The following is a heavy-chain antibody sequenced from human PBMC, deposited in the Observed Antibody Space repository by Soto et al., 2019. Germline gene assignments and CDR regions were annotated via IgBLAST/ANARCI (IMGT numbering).Heavy chain of an antibody. J-gene: IGHJ4*02. CDR1: GVSLSSGNW. CDR3: ARLVFDTSLKYMYLDF. D-gene: IGHD3-9*01. V-gene: IGHV4-4*02. CDR2: IFHDGTA. Sequence: PSETLSLTCAVSGVSLSSGNWWTCVRQTPQRGLEYVGKIFHDGTANYNTSFERRLAISVDTSNNQFSLKLMSVTRARPAIFFRARLVFDTSLKYMYLDFLGQGALVTVSS.